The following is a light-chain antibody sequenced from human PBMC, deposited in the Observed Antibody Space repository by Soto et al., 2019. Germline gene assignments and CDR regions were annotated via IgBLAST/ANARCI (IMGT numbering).Light chain of an antibody. V-gene: IGKV3-15*01. CDR2: GAS. Sequence: EIVMTQSPATLSVSPGERATLSCRASQSVSSNLAWYQQKPGQAPRLLIYGASTRATGIPARFSGSGSGTEFTLTISSLQSGDFAVYYCQQYNNWLPTFGGGTEVEIK. J-gene: IGKJ4*02. CDR1: QSVSSN. CDR3: QQYNNWLPT.